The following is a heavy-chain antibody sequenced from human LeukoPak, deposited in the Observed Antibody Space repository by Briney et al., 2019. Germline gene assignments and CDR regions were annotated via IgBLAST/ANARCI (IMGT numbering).Heavy chain of an antibody. CDR1: GGSFSDYS. CDR3: ATRLPTDY. J-gene: IGHJ4*02. CDR2: IDHSGST. V-gene: IGHV4-34*01. Sequence: PSETLSLTCAVYGGSFSDYSWSWIRQPPAKGLEWIGEIDHSGSTSYNPSLNSRLTISVDTSKKQFSLKPNSVTAADTAVYYCATRLPTDYWGQGTLVTVSS. D-gene: IGHD5-12*01.